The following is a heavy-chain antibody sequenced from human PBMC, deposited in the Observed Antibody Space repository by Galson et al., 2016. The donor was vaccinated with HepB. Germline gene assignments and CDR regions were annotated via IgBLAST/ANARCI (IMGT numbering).Heavy chain of an antibody. CDR1: GFTFRTYS. Sequence: SLRLSCAGSGFTFRTYSMIWVRQAPGKGLEWVSSISSDSAYIFYADSVKGRFTISRDNPANSVYLQMTSLRVKDTAVYYCARDYGDSTGGFWGRGTLVTVSS. J-gene: IGHJ4*02. D-gene: IGHD4-17*01. CDR3: ARDYGDSTGGF. CDR2: ISSDSAYI. V-gene: IGHV3-21*01.